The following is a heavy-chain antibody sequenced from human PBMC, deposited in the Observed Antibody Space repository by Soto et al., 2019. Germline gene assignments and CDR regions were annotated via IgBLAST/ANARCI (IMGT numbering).Heavy chain of an antibody. CDR3: ARDNPAAAPLYCYYGMDV. D-gene: IGHD2-2*01. Sequence: GASVKVSCKASGYTFTSYGISWVRQAPGQGLEWMGWISAYNGNTNYAQKLQGRVTMTTDKSTSTAYMELRSLRSDDTAVYYCARDNPAAAPLYCYYGMDVWGQGTTVTVSS. J-gene: IGHJ6*02. CDR1: GYTFTSYG. V-gene: IGHV1-18*01. CDR2: ISAYNGNT.